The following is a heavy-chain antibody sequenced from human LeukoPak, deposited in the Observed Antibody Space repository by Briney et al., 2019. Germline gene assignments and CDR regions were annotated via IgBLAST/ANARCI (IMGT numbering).Heavy chain of an antibody. Sequence: GGSLRLSCAASGFTFSSYGMSWVRQAPGKGLEWVSAISGSDGSTYYADSVKGRFTISRDNSKNTLYLQMNSLRAEDTAVYYCARDLSGVAGYTYGRGIDYWGQGTLVTVSS. D-gene: IGHD5-18*01. CDR1: GFTFSSYG. V-gene: IGHV3-23*01. CDR3: ARDLSGVAGYTYGRGIDY. CDR2: ISGSDGST. J-gene: IGHJ4*02.